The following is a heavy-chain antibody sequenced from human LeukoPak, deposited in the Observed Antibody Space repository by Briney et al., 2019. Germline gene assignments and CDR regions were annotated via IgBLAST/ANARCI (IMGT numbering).Heavy chain of an antibody. Sequence: GGSLRLSCAASGFTFSSYAMHWVRQAPGKGLEWVAVISYDGSNKYYADSVKGRFTISRDNSKNTLYLQMNSLRAEDTAVYYCARLPRGYSSGWGVQSPSVYWGQGTLVTVSS. V-gene: IGHV3-30-3*01. J-gene: IGHJ4*02. CDR3: ARLPRGYSSGWGVQSPSVY. CDR2: ISYDGSNK. D-gene: IGHD6-19*01. CDR1: GFTFSSYA.